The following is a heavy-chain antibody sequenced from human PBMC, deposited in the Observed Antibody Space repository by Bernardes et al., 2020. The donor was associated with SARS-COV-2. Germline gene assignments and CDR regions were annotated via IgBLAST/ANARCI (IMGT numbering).Heavy chain of an antibody. J-gene: IGHJ4*02. CDR3: TSPYSNYDVRG. V-gene: IGHV3-73*01. CDR1: GFTFSGYA. D-gene: IGHD4-4*01. Sequence: GGSLRLSCAASGFTFSGYAMHWVRQASGKGLAWVGRIRSKANSNATAYAASVKGRFTISRDDSKNTAYLQMNSLKTEDTAVYYCTSPYSNYDVRGWGQGTLVTGSS. CDR2: IRSKANSNAT.